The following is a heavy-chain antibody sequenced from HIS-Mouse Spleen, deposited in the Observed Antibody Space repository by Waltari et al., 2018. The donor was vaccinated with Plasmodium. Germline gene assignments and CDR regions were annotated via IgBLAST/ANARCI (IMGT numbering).Heavy chain of an antibody. CDR1: GSTFSSYW. J-gene: IGHJ2*01. D-gene: IGHD6-13*01. V-gene: IGHV3-7*01. CDR2: IKQDGSEK. CDR3: ASSWYWYFDL. Sequence: EVQLAESGGGLVQPGGSLRLSCAASGSTFSSYWMSWVRQAPGKGLEWVANIKQDGSEKYYVDSVKGRFTISRDNAKNSLYLQMNSLRAEDTAVYYCASSWYWYFDLWGRGTLVTVSS.